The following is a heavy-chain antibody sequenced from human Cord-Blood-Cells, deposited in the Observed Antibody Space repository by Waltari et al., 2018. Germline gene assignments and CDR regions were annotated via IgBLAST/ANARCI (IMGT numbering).Heavy chain of an antibody. J-gene: IGHJ4*02. CDR2: FDPEDGET. V-gene: IGHV1-24*01. CDR1: GYTLTALS. Sequence: QVQLVPSGAEAKKHGASVKVSCKVSGYTLTALSMPRVGQRPGKGLEWMGGFDPEDGETIYAQKFQCRVTMTEDTSTDTAYMELSSLRSEDTAVYYCATGGRGIGSYYDYWGQGTLVTVSS. D-gene: IGHD1-26*01. CDR3: ATGGRGIGSYYDY.